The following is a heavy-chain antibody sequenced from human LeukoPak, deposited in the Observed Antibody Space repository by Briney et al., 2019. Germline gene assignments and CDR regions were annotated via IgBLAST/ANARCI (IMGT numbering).Heavy chain of an antibody. V-gene: IGHV5-10-1*01. CDR2: IDPIDSYT. CDR3: ARLGSGSHFYFDY. D-gene: IGHD3-10*01. J-gene: IGHJ4*02. CDR1: GYSFTTYW. Sequence: GESPRISCKGSGYSFTTYWISWVRQMPGKGLEWMGRIDPIDSYTNYSPSFQGHVTISVDKSISTAYLQWSSLKASDTAMYYCARLGSGSHFYFDYWGQGTLVTVSS.